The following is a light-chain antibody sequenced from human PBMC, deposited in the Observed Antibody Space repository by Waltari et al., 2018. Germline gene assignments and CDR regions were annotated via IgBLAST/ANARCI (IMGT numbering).Light chain of an antibody. Sequence: QSALTQPASVSGSPGQSITISCTGTSSDVGGNIYVSWYQQPPGKAPKLMIYQVSNRPSGVSNRFSGSKSGNTTSLTISGLQAEDEADYYCSSYARSNMLFGGGTKVAVL. CDR3: SSYARSNML. J-gene: IGLJ2*01. CDR2: QVS. V-gene: IGLV2-14*01. CDR1: SSDVGGNIY.